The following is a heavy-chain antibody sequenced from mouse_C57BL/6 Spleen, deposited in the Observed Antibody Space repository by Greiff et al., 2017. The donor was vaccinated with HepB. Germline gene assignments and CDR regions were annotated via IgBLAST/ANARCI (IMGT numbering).Heavy chain of an antibody. CDR1: GYTFTSYG. J-gene: IGHJ1*03. Sequence: QVQLKESGAELARPGASVKLSCKASGYTFTSYGISWVKQRTGQGLEWIGEIYPRSGNTYYNEKFKGKATLTADKSSSTAYMELRSLTSEDSAVYFCAPGGGPLPRYFDVWGTGTTVTVSS. V-gene: IGHV1-81*01. D-gene: IGHD6-1*01. CDR3: APGGGPLPRYFDV. CDR2: IYPRSGNT.